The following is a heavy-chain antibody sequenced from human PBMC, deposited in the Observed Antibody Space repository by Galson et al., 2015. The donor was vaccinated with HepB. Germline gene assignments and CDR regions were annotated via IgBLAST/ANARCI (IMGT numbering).Heavy chain of an antibody. V-gene: IGHV3-49*03. CDR1: GFTFGDYA. D-gene: IGHD2-2*01. Sequence: SLRLSCAASGFTFGDYAMSWFRQAPGKGLEWVGFIRSKAYGGTTEYAASVKGRFTISRDDSKSFAYLQMNSLKTEDTAVYYCTRDALIVVVPAAMERRSAFDYWGQGTLVTVSS. CDR3: TRDALIVVVPAAMERRSAFDY. CDR2: IRSKAYGGTT. J-gene: IGHJ4*02.